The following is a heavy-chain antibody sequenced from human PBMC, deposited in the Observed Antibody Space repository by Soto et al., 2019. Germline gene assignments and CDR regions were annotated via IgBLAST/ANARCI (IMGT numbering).Heavy chain of an antibody. CDR1: GFAFSGFD. CDR3: ANSPTAVAGTTYYFDY. Sequence: PGGSLRLSCEGSGFAFSGFDMHWVRQPTGKGLEWVSTIGTAGDTYYAVSVKGRFTISRDNAKNSLYLQMNGLRVEDTAVYYCANSPTAVAGTTYYFDYWGQGTLVTVSS. V-gene: IGHV3-13*01. CDR2: IGTAGDT. J-gene: IGHJ4*02. D-gene: IGHD6-19*01.